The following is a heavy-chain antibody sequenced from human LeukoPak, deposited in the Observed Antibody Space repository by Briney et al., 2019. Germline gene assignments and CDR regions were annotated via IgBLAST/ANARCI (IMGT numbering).Heavy chain of an antibody. D-gene: IGHD1-26*01. CDR3: ARDGSGSRNGAFDI. J-gene: IGHJ3*02. V-gene: IGHV1-69*13. Sequence: SVKVSCKASGGTFSSYAISWVRQAPGQGLEWMGGIIPIFGTANYAQKFQGRVTITANESTSTAYMELSSLRSEDTAVYYCARDGSGSRNGAFDIWGQGTTVTVSS. CDR1: GGTFSSYA. CDR2: IIPIFGTA.